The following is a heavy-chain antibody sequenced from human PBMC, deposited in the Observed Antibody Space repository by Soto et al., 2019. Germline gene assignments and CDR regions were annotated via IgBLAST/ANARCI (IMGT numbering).Heavy chain of an antibody. J-gene: IGHJ6*02. Sequence: EVQLVESGGGLIQPGGSLRLSCAVSGFTVSNNYMSWVHQAPGKGLEGVSVIYSGGYTAYGDSVKGRFTISRDNSKNTVYLQMNSLRADDTAVYYCAKSPGGLDGYNSDYYGMDVWGQGTTVTVSS. V-gene: IGHV3-53*01. CDR1: GFTVSNNY. CDR3: AKSPGGLDGYNSDYYGMDV. D-gene: IGHD5-12*01. CDR2: IYSGGYT.